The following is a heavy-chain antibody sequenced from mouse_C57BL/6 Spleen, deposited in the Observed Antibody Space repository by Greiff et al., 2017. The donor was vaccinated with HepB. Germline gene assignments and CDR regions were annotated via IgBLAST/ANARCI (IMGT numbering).Heavy chain of an antibody. Sequence: EVQLQQSGAELVRPGASVKLSCTASGFNIKDDYMHWVKQRPEQGLEWIGWIDPENGDTEYASKFQGKATITADTSSNTAYLKLRSLTSEDTAVYYCTLDDFSSGYAMGDWGQGTSVTVSS. V-gene: IGHV14-4*01. CDR1: GFNIKDDY. J-gene: IGHJ4*01. D-gene: IGHD2-4*01. CDR2: IDPENGDT. CDR3: TLDDFSSGYAMGD.